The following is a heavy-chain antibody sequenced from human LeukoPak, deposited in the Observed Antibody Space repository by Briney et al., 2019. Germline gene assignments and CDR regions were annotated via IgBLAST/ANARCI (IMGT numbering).Heavy chain of an antibody. CDR2: IRYDGSNK. V-gene: IGHV3-30*02. CDR1: EFTFSSYG. J-gene: IGHJ4*02. D-gene: IGHD3-10*01. CDR3: ARVRGVGSDSFDY. Sequence: GGSLRLSCAASEFTFSSYGMHWVRQAPGKGLEWVAFIRYDGSNKYYADSVKGRFTISRDNSENTLYLQMNSLRSEDTAVYYCARVRGVGSDSFDYWGQGTLVTVSS.